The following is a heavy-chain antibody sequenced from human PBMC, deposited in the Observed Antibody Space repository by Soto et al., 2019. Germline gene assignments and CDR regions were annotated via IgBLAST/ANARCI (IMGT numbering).Heavy chain of an antibody. V-gene: IGHV3-23*01. CDR2: ISGNGGST. Sequence: EVQLLESGGGLVQPGGSLRLSCAASGFTFSSYAMSWVRQAPGKGLEWVSSISGNGGSTNYADSVKGRFTISRDNSKNARYLQMNSLRAEDTPIYCWAKDRGGYCTSTTCYGGGSFDYWGQGTLVTVSS. CDR1: GFTFSSYA. D-gene: IGHD2-2*01. J-gene: IGHJ4*01. CDR3: AKDRGGYCTSTTCYGGGSFDY.